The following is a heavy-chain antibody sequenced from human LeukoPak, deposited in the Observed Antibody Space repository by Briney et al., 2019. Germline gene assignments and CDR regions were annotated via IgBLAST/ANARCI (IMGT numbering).Heavy chain of an antibody. J-gene: IGHJ4*02. V-gene: IGHV1-46*01. CDR3: ARDRNSGSYRSDY. CDR2: INPSSAYT. D-gene: IGHD1-26*01. CDR1: GYTFTSYY. Sequence: ASVKVLCKASGYTFTSYYIHWVRQAPGQGPEWVGIINPSSAYTTYSQKFQGRVTMTRDTSTSTVYMELSSLTSEDTAVYYCARDRNSGSYRSDYWGQGTLVTVSS.